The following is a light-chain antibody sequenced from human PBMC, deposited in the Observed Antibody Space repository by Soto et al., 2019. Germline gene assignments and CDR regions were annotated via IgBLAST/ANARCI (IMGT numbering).Light chain of an antibody. CDR1: QNVRTF. J-gene: IGKJ1*01. CDR3: QQHSHWPPWT. CDR2: GAS. V-gene: IGKV3-11*01. Sequence: EVVLTQSPATLSLSPGERATLSCRASQNVRTFLDWYQQKPGQAPRLLIYGASNRATGIPARFSGSGSGTDFTLTISSREPEDFAVYYCQQHSHWPPWTFGQGTRVEIQ.